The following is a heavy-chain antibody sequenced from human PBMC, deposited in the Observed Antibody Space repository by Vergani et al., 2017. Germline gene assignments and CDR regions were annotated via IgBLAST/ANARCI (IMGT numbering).Heavy chain of an antibody. CDR3: ARVAYPPIYCSSTSCYTGAFDI. V-gene: IGHV4-39*07. J-gene: IGHJ3*02. CDR1: GGSISSSSYY. Sequence: QLQLQESGPGLVKPSETLSLTCTVSGGSISSSSYYWGWIRQPXGKGLEWIGSIYYSGSTYYNPSLKSRVTISVDTSKNQFSLKLSSVTAADTAVYYCARVAYPPIYCSSTSCYTGAFDIWGQGTMVTVSS. D-gene: IGHD2-2*02. CDR2: IYYSGST.